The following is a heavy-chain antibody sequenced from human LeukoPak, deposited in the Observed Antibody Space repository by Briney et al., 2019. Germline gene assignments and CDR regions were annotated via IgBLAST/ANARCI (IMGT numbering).Heavy chain of an antibody. CDR1: GGSFSGYY. V-gene: IGHV4-34*01. D-gene: IGHD1-7*01. CDR3: ARNYRLDY. CDR2: INHSGST. Sequence: PSETLSLTCAVYGGSFSGYYWSWIRQPLGKGLEWIGEINHSGSTNYNPSLKSRVTISVDTSKNQFSLKLSSVTAADTAVYYCARNYRLDYWGQGTLVTVSS. J-gene: IGHJ4*02.